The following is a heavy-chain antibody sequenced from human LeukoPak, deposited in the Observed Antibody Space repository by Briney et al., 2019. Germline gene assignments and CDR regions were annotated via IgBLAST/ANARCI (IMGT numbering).Heavy chain of an antibody. CDR2: INPNSGGT. CDR1: GYTFTGYY. V-gene: IGHV1-2*02. CDR3: ARDCRVRSSSCQDY. D-gene: IGHD6-13*01. Sequence: ASVKVSCKASGYTFTGYYMHWVRQVPGQGLEWMGWINPNSGGTNYAQKFQGRVTMTRDTSISTAYMELSRLRSDDTAVYYCARDCRVRSSSCQDYWGQGTLVTVSS. J-gene: IGHJ4*02.